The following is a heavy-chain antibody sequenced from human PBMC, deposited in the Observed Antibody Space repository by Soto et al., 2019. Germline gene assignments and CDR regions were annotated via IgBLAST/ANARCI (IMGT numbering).Heavy chain of an antibody. CDR2: IYYSGST. J-gene: IGHJ6*02. V-gene: IGHV4-61*01. D-gene: IGHD3-10*01. Sequence: QVQLQESVPGLVKPSETLSLTCTVSGGSVSSGSYYWSWIRQPPGKGLEWIGYIYYSGSTNYNPSLKSRVTISVDTSKNQFSLKLSSVTAADTAVYYCARGSDMVRGVGYYYYYGMDVWGQGTTVTVSS. CDR3: ARGSDMVRGVGYYYYYGMDV. CDR1: GGSVSSGSYY.